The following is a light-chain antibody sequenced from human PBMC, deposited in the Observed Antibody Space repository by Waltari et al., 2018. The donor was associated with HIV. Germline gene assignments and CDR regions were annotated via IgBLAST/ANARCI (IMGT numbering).Light chain of an antibody. CDR3: QSYDNSLSNVV. J-gene: IGLJ2*01. CDR2: DNR. Sequence: QSVLTQPPSVSGAPGQRVTISCTGSHSHIGAGYEAHRYQQFPGSAPKLLMFDNRKRPSGVPDRFSGSKSGTSASLVITGLQAADEAVYYCQSYDNSLSNVVFGGGTKLIVL. V-gene: IGLV1-40*01. CDR1: HSHIGAGYE.